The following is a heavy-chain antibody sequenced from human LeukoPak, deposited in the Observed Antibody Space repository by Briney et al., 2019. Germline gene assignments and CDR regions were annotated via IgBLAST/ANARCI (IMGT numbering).Heavy chain of an antibody. J-gene: IGHJ6*03. Sequence: PSETLSLTCTVSGGSVTSYYWSWIRQPPGKGLEWIGYIYYSGSTNYNPSLKSRVTISVDTSKNQFSLKLSSVTAADTAVYYCARGNDFGNYYYMDVWGKGTTVTVSS. V-gene: IGHV4-59*02. D-gene: IGHD3-3*01. CDR1: GGSVTSYY. CDR3: ARGNDFGNYYYMDV. CDR2: IYYSGST.